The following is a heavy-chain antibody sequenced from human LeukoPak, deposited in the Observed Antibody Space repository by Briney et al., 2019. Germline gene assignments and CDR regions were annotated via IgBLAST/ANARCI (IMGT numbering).Heavy chain of an antibody. CDR1: GGSISSYY. Sequence: SETLSLTCTVSGGSISSYYWSWIRQPAGKGLEWIGRIYTSGSTNYNPTLKSRVTMSVDTSKNQFSLKLSSVTAADTAVYYCAGVTTMVRGGRDYFDYWGQGTLVTVSS. CDR2: IYTSGST. J-gene: IGHJ4*02. D-gene: IGHD3-10*01. CDR3: AGVTTMVRGGRDYFDY. V-gene: IGHV4-4*07.